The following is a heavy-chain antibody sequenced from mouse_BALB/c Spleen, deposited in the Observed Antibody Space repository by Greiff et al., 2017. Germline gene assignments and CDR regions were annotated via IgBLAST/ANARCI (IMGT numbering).Heavy chain of an antibody. J-gene: IGHJ4*01. D-gene: IGHD1-1*01. Sequence: VQLQQSGAELVRPGVSVKISCKGSGYTFTDYAMHWVKQSHAKSLEWIGVISTYYGDASYNQKFKGKATMTVDKSSSTAYMELARLTSEDSAIYYCARSQDPYYYGPYAMDYWGQGTSVTVSS. CDR1: GYTFTDYA. CDR2: ISTYYGDA. V-gene: IGHV1S137*01. CDR3: ARSQDPYYYGPYAMDY.